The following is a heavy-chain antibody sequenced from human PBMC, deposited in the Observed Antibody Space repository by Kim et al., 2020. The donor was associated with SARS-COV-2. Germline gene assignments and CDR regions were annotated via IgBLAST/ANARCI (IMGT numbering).Heavy chain of an antibody. V-gene: IGHV3-23*01. CDR1: GFTFSSLV. J-gene: IGHJ3*01. CDR3: AKEAYSSGYCGTFDV. Sequence: GGSLRLSCAASGFTFSSLVIHWVHQAPGKGLEWISAISNSDTSTYYADSVEGRFTISRDISRNTVYLQMNNLRDDDTALYYCAKEAYSSGYCGTFDVWGRGTRVTVSS. CDR2: ISNSDTST. D-gene: IGHD6-19*01.